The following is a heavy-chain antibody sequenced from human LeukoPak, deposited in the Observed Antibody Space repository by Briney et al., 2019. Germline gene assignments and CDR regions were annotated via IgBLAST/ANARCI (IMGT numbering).Heavy chain of an antibody. V-gene: IGHV3-30*03. CDR1: GLIFDNFA. Sequence: GGSLRLSCAASGLIFDNFAIHWVRQAPGKGLEWVSIVSFDGTNNFYADSVKGRFIVSRDSSNNTVYLHMNSLRPDDTAVYFCARDRNVVGADFDSWGQGTLVTVSS. J-gene: IGHJ5*01. D-gene: IGHD2-15*01. CDR3: ARDRNVVGADFDS. CDR2: VSFDGTNN.